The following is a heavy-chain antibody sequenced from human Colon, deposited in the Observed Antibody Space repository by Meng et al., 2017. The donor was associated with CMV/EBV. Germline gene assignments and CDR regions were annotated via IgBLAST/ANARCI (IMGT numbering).Heavy chain of an antibody. J-gene: IGHJ5*02. V-gene: IGHV3-23*01. CDR2: ITGSGGST. CDR3: AKGTKQQLPPRWFDP. D-gene: IGHD6-13*01. Sequence: GESLKISCAASEFTFNNFVMSWVRQAPGKGLEWVASITGSGGSTYYADSVKDRFTITRDNSKRTLYLHMNSLRVDDTAVYYCAKGTKQQLPPRWFDPWGQGTQVTV. CDR1: EFTFNNFV.